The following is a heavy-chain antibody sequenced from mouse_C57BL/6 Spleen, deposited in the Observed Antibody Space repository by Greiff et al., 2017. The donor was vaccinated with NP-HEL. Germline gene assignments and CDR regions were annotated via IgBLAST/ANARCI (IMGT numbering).Heavy chain of an antibody. Sequence: QVQLKQSGAELVKPGASVKMSCKASGYTFTSYWITWVKQRPGQGLEWIGDIYPGSGSTNYNEKFKSKATLTVDTSSSTAYMQLSSLTSEDSAVYYCARAYYGSSYGYWYFDVWGTGTTVTVSS. D-gene: IGHD1-1*01. CDR2: IYPGSGST. V-gene: IGHV1-55*01. CDR3: ARAYYGSSYGYWYFDV. J-gene: IGHJ1*03. CDR1: GYTFTSYW.